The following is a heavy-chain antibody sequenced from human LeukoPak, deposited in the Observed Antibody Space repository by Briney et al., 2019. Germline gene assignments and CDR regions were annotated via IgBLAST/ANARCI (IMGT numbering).Heavy chain of an antibody. Sequence: PSQTLSLTCAVSGGSISSGGYSWSWIRQPPGKGLEWIGYIYHSGSTYYNPSLKSRVTISVDRSKNQFSLKLSSVTAADTAVYYCARSNDPRSGDFDLWGRGTLVTVSS. V-gene: IGHV4-30-2*01. CDR3: ARSNDPRSGDFDL. CDR1: GGSISSGGYS. CDR2: IYHSGST. J-gene: IGHJ2*01. D-gene: IGHD4-17*01.